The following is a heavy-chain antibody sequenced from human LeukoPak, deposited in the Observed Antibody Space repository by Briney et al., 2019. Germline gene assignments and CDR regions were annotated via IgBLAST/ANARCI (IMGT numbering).Heavy chain of an antibody. J-gene: IGHJ4*02. CDR1: GFTFSSYS. CDR3: ARDSVVAATFDY. V-gene: IGHV3-21*01. D-gene: IGHD2-15*01. CDR2: ISSSSYI. Sequence: GGSLRLSCAASGFTFSSYSMNWVLQAPGKGLEWVSSISSSSYIYYADSVKGRFTISRDNAKNSLYLQMNSLRAEDTAVYYCARDSVVAATFDYWGQGTLVTVSS.